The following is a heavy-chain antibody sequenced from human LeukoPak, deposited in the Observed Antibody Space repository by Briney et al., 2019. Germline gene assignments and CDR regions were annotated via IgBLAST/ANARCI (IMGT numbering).Heavy chain of an antibody. CDR2: FDPEDGET. CDR1: GYTFTSYG. Sequence: ASVKVSCKASGYTFTSYGISWVRQAPGKGLEWMGGFDPEDGETIYAQKFQGRVTMTEDTSTDTAYMELSSLRSEDTAVYYCATESVMGVGAGVHAFDIWGQGTMVTVSS. CDR3: ATESVMGVGAGVHAFDI. D-gene: IGHD1-26*01. J-gene: IGHJ3*02. V-gene: IGHV1-24*01.